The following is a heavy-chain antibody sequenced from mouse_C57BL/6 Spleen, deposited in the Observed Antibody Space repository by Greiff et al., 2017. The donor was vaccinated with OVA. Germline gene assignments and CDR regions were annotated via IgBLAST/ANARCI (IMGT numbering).Heavy chain of an antibody. J-gene: IGHJ2*01. CDR3: ARGRMITYYFDY. CDR1: GYTFTSYW. V-gene: IGHV1-64*01. D-gene: IGHD2-4*01. Sequence: VQLQQPGAELVKPGASVKLSCKASGYTFTSYWMHWVKQRPGQGLEWIGMIHPNSGSTNYNEKFKSKATLTVDKSSSTAYMQLSSLTSEDSAVYYCARGRMITYYFDYWGQGTTLTVSS. CDR2: IHPNSGST.